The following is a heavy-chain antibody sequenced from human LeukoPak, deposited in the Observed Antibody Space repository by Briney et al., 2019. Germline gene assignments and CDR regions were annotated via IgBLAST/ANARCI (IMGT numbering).Heavy chain of an antibody. CDR3: ARESSGYYFDY. CDR1: GFTVSSNY. CDR2: IYSGGST. J-gene: IGHJ4*02. V-gene: IGHV3-53*01. D-gene: IGHD6-25*01. Sequence: GGSLRLSCAASGFTVSSNYMNWVRQAPGKGLEWVSVIYSGGSTYYADSVKGRFTISRDNSKNTLYLQMNSLRVEDTAVYYCARESSGYYFDYWGQGTLVTVSS.